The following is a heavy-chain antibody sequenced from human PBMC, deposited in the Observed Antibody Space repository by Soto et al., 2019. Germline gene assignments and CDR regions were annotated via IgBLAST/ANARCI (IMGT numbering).Heavy chain of an antibody. Sequence: QLQLQESGPGLVKPSETLSLTCTVSGGSISSSSYYWGWIRQPPGKGLERIGSIYYSGSTYYNPSLKSRVTRSVDTDKNQFSLKLSSVTAADTSVYYCARHRRISVAENWFDPWGQGTLVTVSS. CDR1: GGSISSSSYY. CDR3: ARHRRISVAENWFDP. CDR2: IYYSGST. V-gene: IGHV4-39*01. D-gene: IGHD2-15*01. J-gene: IGHJ5*02.